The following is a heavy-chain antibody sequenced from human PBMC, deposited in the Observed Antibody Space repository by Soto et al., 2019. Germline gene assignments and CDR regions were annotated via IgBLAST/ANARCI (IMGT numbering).Heavy chain of an antibody. CDR3: DRATGYSYGRDAFDI. V-gene: IGHV4-30-2*01. D-gene: IGHD5-18*01. J-gene: IGHJ3*02. Sequence: TLSLTCAVYGGSIGNGGYSWIWILQPRGKGLEWIGYIYHSESTNYNPSLKSRVTISVDRSKNQFSLKLSSVTAADNAVYYCDRATGYSYGRDAFDIWGQGTMVTVSS. CDR2: IYHSEST. CDR1: GGSIGNGGYS.